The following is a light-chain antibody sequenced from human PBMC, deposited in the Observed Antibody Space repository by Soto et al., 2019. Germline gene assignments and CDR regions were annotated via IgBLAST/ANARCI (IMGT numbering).Light chain of an antibody. J-gene: IGKJ1*01. Sequence: EIVLTQSPGTLSLSPGERATLSCRASQSVTSSYLTWYQQKPGQAPRLLIYGASSRAAGIPNRFSGSGSGTDFTLTINRLEPEDFAVYYCQQYGTSLSWTFGQGTNVEIK. CDR3: QQYGTSLSWT. CDR2: GAS. V-gene: IGKV3-20*01. CDR1: QSVTSSY.